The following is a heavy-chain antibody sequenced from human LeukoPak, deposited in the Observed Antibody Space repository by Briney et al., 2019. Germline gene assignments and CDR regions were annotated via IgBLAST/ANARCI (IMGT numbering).Heavy chain of an antibody. CDR3: AKVGYSSWSPCYFDY. Sequence: PGGSLRLSCAASGFTFSSYGMHWVRQAPGKGLEWVAFIRYDGSNKYYADSVKGRFTISRDNSKNTLYLQMNSLRAEDTAVYYCAKVGYSSWSPCYFDYWGQGTLVTVSS. CDR1: GFTFSSYG. CDR2: IRYDGSNK. V-gene: IGHV3-30*02. D-gene: IGHD6-13*01. J-gene: IGHJ4*02.